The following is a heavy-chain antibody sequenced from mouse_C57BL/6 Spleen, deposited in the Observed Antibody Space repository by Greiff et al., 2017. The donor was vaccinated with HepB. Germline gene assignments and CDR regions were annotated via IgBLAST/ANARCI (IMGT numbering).Heavy chain of an antibody. CDR2: ISYDGSN. D-gene: IGHD3-2*02. CDR3: AREGAQASFDV. V-gene: IGHV3-6*01. CDR1: GYSITSGYY. Sequence: ESGPGLVKPSQSLSLTCSVTGYSITSGYYWNWIRQFPGNKLEWMGYISYDGSNNYNPSLKNRISITRDTSKNQFFLKLNSVTTEDTATYYCAREGAQASFDVWGTGTTVTVSS. J-gene: IGHJ1*03.